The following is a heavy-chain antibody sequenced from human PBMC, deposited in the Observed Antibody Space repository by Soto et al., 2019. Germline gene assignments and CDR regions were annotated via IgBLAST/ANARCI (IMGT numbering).Heavy chain of an antibody. D-gene: IGHD6-19*01. Sequence: QVQLQESGPGLVEPSGTLSLTCAVSGGSVSSTNWWSWVRQPPGKGLEWIGEIYHSGSTYYNPSLKSRVTISVDKSKNQFSLRLSSVTAADTAVYFCERDRAVSARGSFDYWGQGTLVTVSS. V-gene: IGHV4-4*02. CDR2: IYHSGST. CDR1: GGSVSSTNW. CDR3: ERDRAVSARGSFDY. J-gene: IGHJ4*02.